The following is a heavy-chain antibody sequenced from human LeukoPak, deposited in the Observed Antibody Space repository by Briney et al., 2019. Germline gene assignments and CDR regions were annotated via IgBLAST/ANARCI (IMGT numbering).Heavy chain of an antibody. V-gene: IGHV3-43*02. Sequence: GGSLRLSCAGSGFTFDHYAIHWVRQAPGQGLEWVSLISGGGGSTYYADSVKGRFTISRDNSKNSLYLQMNSLRIEDTALYYCAKEISASGTIGNWFDPWGQGTLVTVFS. CDR2: ISGGGGST. CDR1: GFTFDHYA. CDR3: AKEISASGTIGNWFDP. D-gene: IGHD3-10*01. J-gene: IGHJ5*02.